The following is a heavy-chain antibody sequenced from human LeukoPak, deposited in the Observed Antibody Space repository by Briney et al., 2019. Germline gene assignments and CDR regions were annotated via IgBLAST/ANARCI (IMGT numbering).Heavy chain of an antibody. CDR3: ARDTGTVAAAGGMDV. CDR2: IYYSGST. V-gene: IGHV4-59*01. CDR1: GDSISSYY. Sequence: SETLSLTCTVSGDSISSYYWSWIRQPPGKGLEWIGYIYYSGSTNYNPSLKSRVTISVDTSKNQFSLKLSSVTAADTAVYYCARDTGTVAAAGGMDVWGQGTTVTVSS. D-gene: IGHD6-13*01. J-gene: IGHJ6*02.